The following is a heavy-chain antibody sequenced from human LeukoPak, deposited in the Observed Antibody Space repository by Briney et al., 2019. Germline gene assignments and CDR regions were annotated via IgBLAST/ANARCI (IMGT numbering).Heavy chain of an antibody. CDR1: GFTFSSYG. CDR2: IQYDGSKK. CDR3: ARRAGAYSHPYDY. J-gene: IGHJ4*02. Sequence: GGSLRLSCAASGFTFSSYGMHWVRQTPGKGLEWVAFIQYDGSKKYNAGSVKGRFTISRDNSKNTLYLQMNSLRAEDTAVYYCARRAGAYSHPYDYWGQGTLVTVSS. D-gene: IGHD4/OR15-4a*01. V-gene: IGHV3-30*12.